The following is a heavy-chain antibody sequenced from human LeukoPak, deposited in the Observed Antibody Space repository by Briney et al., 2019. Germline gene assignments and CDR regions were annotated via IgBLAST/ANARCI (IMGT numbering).Heavy chain of an antibody. J-gene: IGHJ4*02. D-gene: IGHD3-22*01. V-gene: IGHV3-33*01. CDR3: ARGGYYYDSSGYYPFDY. CDR2: IWYDGSNK. CDR1: GFTFSSYG. Sequence: GGSLRLSCAASGFTFSSYGMHWVRQAPGKGLEWVAVIWYDGSNKYYADSVKGRFTISRDNSKNTLYLQMNSLRAEDTAVCYCARGGYYYDSSGYYPFDYWGQGTLVTVSS.